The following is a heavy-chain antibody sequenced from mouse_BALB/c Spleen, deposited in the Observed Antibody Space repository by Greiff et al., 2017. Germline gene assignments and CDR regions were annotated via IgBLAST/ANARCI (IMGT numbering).Heavy chain of an antibody. CDR3: AETTYYGSSYWYFDV. J-gene: IGHJ1*01. CDR2: IDPSDSET. Sequence: VHLVESGPQLVRPGASVKISCKASGYSFTSYWMHWVKQRPGQGLEWIGMIDPSDSETRLNQKFKDKATLTVDKSSSTAYMQLSSPTSEDSAVYYCAETTYYGSSYWYFDVWGAGTTVTVSS. V-gene: IGHV1S126*01. D-gene: IGHD1-1*01. CDR1: GYSFTSYW.